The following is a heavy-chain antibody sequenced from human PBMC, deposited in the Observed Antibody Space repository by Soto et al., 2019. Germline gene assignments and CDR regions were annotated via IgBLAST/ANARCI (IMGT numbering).Heavy chain of an antibody. Sequence: PGGSLRLSCAASGFTFSSYAMSWVRQAPGKGLEWVSAISGSGGSTYYADSVKGRFTISRDNSKNTLYLQMNSLRAEDTAVYYCAKPGNSGYDFLPMAWGQGTLVTVSS. D-gene: IGHD5-12*01. V-gene: IGHV3-23*01. J-gene: IGHJ5*02. CDR2: ISGSGGST. CDR1: GFTFSSYA. CDR3: AKPGNSGYDFLPMA.